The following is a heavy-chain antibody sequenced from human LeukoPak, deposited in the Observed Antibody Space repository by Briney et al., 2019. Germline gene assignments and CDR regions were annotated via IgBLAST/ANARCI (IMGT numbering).Heavy chain of an antibody. CDR3: AREGYSSSWYNSYYYYYYMDV. CDR2: INHSGST. CDR1: GGSFSGYY. D-gene: IGHD6-13*01. V-gene: IGHV4-34*01. Sequence: SETLSLTCAVYGGSFSGYYWSWIRQPPGKGLEWIGEINHSGSTNYSPSLKSRVTISVDTSKNQFSLKLSSVTAADTAVYYCAREGYSSSWYNSYYYYYYMDVWGKGTTVTVSS. J-gene: IGHJ6*03.